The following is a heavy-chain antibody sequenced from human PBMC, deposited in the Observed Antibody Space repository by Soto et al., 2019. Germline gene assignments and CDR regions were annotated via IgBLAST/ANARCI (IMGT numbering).Heavy chain of an antibody. Sequence: GGSLRLSCSASGFTFSMYALHWVLQAPWKGLEYVSSISTNGGSTDYADSVKGRFTISRDNSKNTVYLQMSSLRVEDTAVYYCVKGEYYYDSSGYYPFDFWGQGT. D-gene: IGHD3-22*01. V-gene: IGHV3-64D*06. J-gene: IGHJ4*02. CDR3: VKGEYYYDSSGYYPFDF. CDR2: ISTNGGST. CDR1: GFTFSMYA.